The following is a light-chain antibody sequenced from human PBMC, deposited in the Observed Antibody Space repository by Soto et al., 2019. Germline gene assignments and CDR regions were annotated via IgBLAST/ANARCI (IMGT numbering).Light chain of an antibody. Sequence: EIVLTQSPATLSVSPGARGPLSCRARQSISTNLAWYHQNPGQAPRLLIYGASTRATGIPARFSGSGSGTEFTLTISSLEPEDFAIYYCQQRSSWPPITFGQGTRLEIK. CDR2: GAS. V-gene: IGKV3-15*01. CDR3: QQRSSWPPIT. J-gene: IGKJ5*01. CDR1: QSISTN.